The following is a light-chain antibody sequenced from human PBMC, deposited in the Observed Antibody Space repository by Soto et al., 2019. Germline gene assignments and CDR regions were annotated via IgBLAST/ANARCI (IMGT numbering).Light chain of an antibody. CDR1: QGISTY. CDR2: RVF. CDR3: QRSNHAPPDGDLS. J-gene: IGKJ4*01. Sequence: DIQLTQSPPSLSASVGDRVTITYRVSQGISTYLNCYRHKPGEVPNLLIYRVFNLQSGLPSRFSGSGSGTDFILSISSLQTEDAAICGAQRSNHAPPDGDLSFGGGTKVEIK. V-gene: IGKV1-27*01.